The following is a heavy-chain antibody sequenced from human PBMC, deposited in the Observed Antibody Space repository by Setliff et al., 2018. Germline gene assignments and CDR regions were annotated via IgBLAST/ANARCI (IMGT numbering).Heavy chain of an antibody. CDR2: IYSGGST. V-gene: IGHV3-53*01. CDR1: GFTVSSNY. J-gene: IGHJ6*03. CDR3: ARVIYFYYMDV. Sequence: QPGGSLRLSCAASGFTVSSNYMSWVRQAPGKGLEWVSVIYSGGSTYYADSVKGRFTISRDNSKNTLYLQMNSLRAEDTAVYYCARVIYFYYMDVWGKGTTVTVSS.